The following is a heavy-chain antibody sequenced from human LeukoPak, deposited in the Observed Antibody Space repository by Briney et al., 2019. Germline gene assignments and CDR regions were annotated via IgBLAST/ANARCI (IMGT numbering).Heavy chain of an antibody. CDR3: ARDSSPYCGDDCYFDAFDL. D-gene: IGHD2-21*02. V-gene: IGHV3-7*03. CDR2: INQDGRKE. J-gene: IGHJ3*01. Sequence: GGSLRLSCVASEFTFGSYWMTWVRQAPGKGLEWVANINQDGRKEHYVDSVKGRFTISRDNAKNFLYLQMNSLRAEDTDVYYCARDSSPYCGDDCYFDAFDLWGQGTVVTVSS. CDR1: EFTFGSYW.